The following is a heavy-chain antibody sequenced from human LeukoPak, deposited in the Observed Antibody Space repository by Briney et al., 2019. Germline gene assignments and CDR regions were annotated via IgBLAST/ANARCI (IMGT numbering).Heavy chain of an antibody. Sequence: ASVKVSCKASGGTFSSYTISWVRQAPGQGLESMGRIIPILGIANYAQKFQGRVTIPADKSTRTAYLALSSLRSEDTAVYYCPSEGITIFGVVIQAKFDYWGQGTLVTVSS. D-gene: IGHD3-3*01. V-gene: IGHV1-69*02. CDR2: IIPILGIA. CDR3: PSEGITIFGVVIQAKFDY. CDR1: GGTFSSYT. J-gene: IGHJ4*02.